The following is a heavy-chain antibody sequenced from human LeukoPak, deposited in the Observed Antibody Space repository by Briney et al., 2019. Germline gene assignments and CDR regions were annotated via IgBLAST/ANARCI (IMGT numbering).Heavy chain of an antibody. CDR1: GGSIGSYY. V-gene: IGHV4-59*01. Sequence: SAPLSLTCTVAGGSIGSYYCWWIRPPPGKGLEWIGYIYDSGSTNYNHSLKSRVTISVDTTKNQFSLKLSSVTAADTAVYYCACLTTADAFDIWGQGTMVTVSS. J-gene: IGHJ3*02. CDR3: ACLTTADAFDI. CDR2: IYDSGST. D-gene: IGHD3-22*01.